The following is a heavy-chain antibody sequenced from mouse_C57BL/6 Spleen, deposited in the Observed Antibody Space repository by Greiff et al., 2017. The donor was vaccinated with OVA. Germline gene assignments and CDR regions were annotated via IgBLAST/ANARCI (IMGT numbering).Heavy chain of an antibody. Sequence: QVHVKQPGAELVLPGASVKLSCKASGYTFTSYWMHWVKQRPGQGLEWIGEIDPSDSYTNYNQKFKGKSTLTVDKSSSTAYMQLSSLTSEDSAVYYCARSGRRDYFDYWGQGTTLTVSS. J-gene: IGHJ2*01. CDR2: IDPSDSYT. CDR3: ARSGRRDYFDY. D-gene: IGHD3-2*02. CDR1: GYTFTSYW. V-gene: IGHV1-69*01.